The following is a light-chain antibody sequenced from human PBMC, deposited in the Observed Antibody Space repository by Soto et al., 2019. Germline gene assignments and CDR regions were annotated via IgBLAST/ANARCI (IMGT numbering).Light chain of an antibody. J-gene: IGKJ1*01. CDR3: QHYNSYSEA. Sequence: DIQMTQSPSTLSGSVGDRVTITCRASQTISSWLAWYQQKPGKAPKLLIYKASTLKSGVPSRFSGSGPGTEFTLTISSLQPDDFATYYCQHYNSYSEAVGQGTKVDSK. CDR1: QTISSW. CDR2: KAS. V-gene: IGKV1-5*03.